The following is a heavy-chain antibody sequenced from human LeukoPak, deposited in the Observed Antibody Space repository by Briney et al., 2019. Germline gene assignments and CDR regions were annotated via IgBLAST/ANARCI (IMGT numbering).Heavy chain of an antibody. V-gene: IGHV4-31*03. Sequence: SQTLSLTCTVSGGSISSGGYYWSWIRQHPGKGLEWIGYIYYSGSTYYNPSLKSRVTISVDTSKSQFSLKLSSVTAADTAVYYCARSFTIFGVVGNWFDPWGQGTLVTVSS. J-gene: IGHJ5*02. CDR3: ARSFTIFGVVGNWFDP. D-gene: IGHD3-3*01. CDR2: IYYSGST. CDR1: GGSISSGGYY.